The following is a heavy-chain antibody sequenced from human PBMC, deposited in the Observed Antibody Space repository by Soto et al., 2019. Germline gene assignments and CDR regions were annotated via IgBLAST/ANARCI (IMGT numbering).Heavy chain of an antibody. D-gene: IGHD6-13*01. CDR2: INAGNGNT. Sequence: QVQLVQSGAEVKKPGASVKVSCKASGYTFTSYAMHWVRQAPGQRLEWMGWINAGNGNTKYSQKFQGRVTITRDTSASTAYMELSSLRSEDTAVYYCAGASGIAAAGAKFDSWGQGTLVTVSS. J-gene: IGHJ4*02. CDR1: GYTFTSYA. V-gene: IGHV1-3*01. CDR3: AGASGIAAAGAKFDS.